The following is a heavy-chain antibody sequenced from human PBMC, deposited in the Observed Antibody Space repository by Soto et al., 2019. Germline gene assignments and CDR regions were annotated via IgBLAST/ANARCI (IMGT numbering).Heavy chain of an antibody. Sequence: HPGGSLRLSCAASGFTFSSYDMHWVRQATGKGLEWVSAIGTAGDPYYPGSVKGRFTISRENAKNSLYLQMNSLRAGDTAVYYCARAFPVTIFGVVHYYYGMDVWGQGTTVTVSS. J-gene: IGHJ6*02. CDR2: IGTAGDP. D-gene: IGHD3-3*01. V-gene: IGHV3-13*05. CDR3: ARAFPVTIFGVVHYYYGMDV. CDR1: GFTFSSYD.